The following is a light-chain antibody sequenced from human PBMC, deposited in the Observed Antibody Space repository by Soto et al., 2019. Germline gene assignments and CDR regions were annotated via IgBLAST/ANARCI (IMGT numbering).Light chain of an antibody. V-gene: IGKV3-20*01. J-gene: IGKJ3*01. CDR1: QSVSSAY. Sequence: EIVLTQSPGTLSLSPGERATLSCRASQSVSSAYLAWYQQKPGQAPRLLIYGASSRATGIPDRFSGSESGTDFTLTISRLEPEDFAVYYCQLYRTSFRVTFGPGTKVDVK. CDR2: GAS. CDR3: QLYRTSFRVT.